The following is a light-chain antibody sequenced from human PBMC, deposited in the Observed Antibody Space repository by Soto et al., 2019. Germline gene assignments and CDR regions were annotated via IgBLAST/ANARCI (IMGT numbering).Light chain of an antibody. Sequence: EIVLTQSPGTLSLSPGERATLSCRASQSVYKNFLAWYQQKPGQAPRLLFNGASNRATGIPDRCSGSGSWTVFSLTIDRLEPEDVAVYFRQQYGSPPPTFGGGTKVAIK. V-gene: IGKV3-20*01. J-gene: IGKJ4*01. CDR2: GAS. CDR1: QSVYKNF. CDR3: QQYGSPPPT.